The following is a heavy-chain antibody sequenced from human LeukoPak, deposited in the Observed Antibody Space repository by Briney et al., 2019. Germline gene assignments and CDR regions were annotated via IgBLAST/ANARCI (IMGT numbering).Heavy chain of an antibody. J-gene: IGHJ5*02. D-gene: IGHD3-3*01. V-gene: IGHV3-23*01. CDR2: ISGSGGST. CDR1: GFTFSSYA. Sequence: GGSLRLSCAASGFTFSSYAMSWVRQAPGKGLEWVSAISGSGGSTYYADSVKGRFTISRDNSKNTLYLQMNSLRAEDRAVYYCARDPDFWSGYYKVAWFAPWGQGPPVTVSS. CDR3: ARDPDFWSGYYKVAWFAP.